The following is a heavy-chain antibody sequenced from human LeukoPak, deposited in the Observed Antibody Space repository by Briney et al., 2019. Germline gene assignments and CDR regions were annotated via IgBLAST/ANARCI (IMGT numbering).Heavy chain of an antibody. D-gene: IGHD5-12*01. CDR1: GYTFTGHY. CDR2: INPNSGDT. Sequence: ASVTVSFKASGYTFTGHYMHWVRQAPGQGLEWMGWINPNSGDTNYAQKFQGRVTMTRDTSISTAYMELSRLRSDDTGVYYCARASTEQLRANNWFDPWGQGTLVTVSS. V-gene: IGHV1-2*02. CDR3: ARASTEQLRANNWFDP. J-gene: IGHJ5*02.